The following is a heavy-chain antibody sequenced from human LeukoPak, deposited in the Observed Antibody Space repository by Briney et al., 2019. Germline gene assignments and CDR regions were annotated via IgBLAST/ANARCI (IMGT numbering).Heavy chain of an antibody. D-gene: IGHD3-9*01. CDR3: ARFPTYYDILTGWGTFDI. Sequence: SETLSLTCTVSGGSISSSSYYWGWIRQPPGKGLEWIGEINHSGSTNYNPSLKSRVTISVDTSKNQFSLKLSSVTAADTAVYYCARFPTYYDILTGWGTFDIWGQGTMVTVSS. V-gene: IGHV4-39*07. CDR2: INHSGST. J-gene: IGHJ3*02. CDR1: GGSISSSSYY.